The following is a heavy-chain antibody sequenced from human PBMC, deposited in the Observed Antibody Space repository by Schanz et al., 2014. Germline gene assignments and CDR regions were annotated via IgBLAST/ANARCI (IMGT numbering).Heavy chain of an antibody. V-gene: IGHV1-18*01. J-gene: IGHJ4*02. Sequence: QVQLVQSGAEVKKPGVSVKVSCKASGYTFTSYGISWVRQAPGQGLEWMGWISAYNGNTKYPQKLQGRVTMTTDTSTSTAYMELRSLRSGDTAVYYCARSAGREFWSGYYTRFDYWGQGTLVTVSS. CDR1: GYTFTSYG. CDR3: ARSAGREFWSGYYTRFDY. D-gene: IGHD3-3*01. CDR2: ISAYNGNT.